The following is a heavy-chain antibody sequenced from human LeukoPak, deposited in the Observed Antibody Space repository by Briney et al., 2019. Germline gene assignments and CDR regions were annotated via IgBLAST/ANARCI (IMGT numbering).Heavy chain of an antibody. CDR1: GFTFSSYG. Sequence: GRSLRLSCAAPGFTFSSYGMHWVRQAPGKGLEWVAVISYDGSNKYYADSVKGRFTISRDNSKNTLYLQMNSLRAEDTAVYYCAKERGLGCASCYSNWFDPWGQGTLVTVSS. V-gene: IGHV3-30*18. D-gene: IGHD2-2*01. CDR2: ISYDGSNK. CDR3: AKERGLGCASCYSNWFDP. J-gene: IGHJ5*02.